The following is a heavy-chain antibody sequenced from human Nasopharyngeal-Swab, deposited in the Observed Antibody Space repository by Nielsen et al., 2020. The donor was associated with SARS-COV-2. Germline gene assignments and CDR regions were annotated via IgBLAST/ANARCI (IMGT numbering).Heavy chain of an antibody. Sequence: GESLKISCAASGFTFDDYGMSWVRQAPGKGLEWVSGINWNGGSTGYADSVKGRFTISRDNAKNSLYLQMNSLRAEDTALYHCARGFYGSGSYTFFDYWGQGTLVTVSS. CDR2: INWNGGST. CDR1: GFTFDDYG. D-gene: IGHD3-10*01. V-gene: IGHV3-20*01. CDR3: ARGFYGSGSYTFFDY. J-gene: IGHJ4*02.